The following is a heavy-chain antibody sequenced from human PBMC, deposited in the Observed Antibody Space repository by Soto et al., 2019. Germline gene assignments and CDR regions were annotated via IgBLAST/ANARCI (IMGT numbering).Heavy chain of an antibody. CDR3: ARVRGTAGKRYFDY. V-gene: IGHV4-59*01. CDR1: GGSMIAYY. CDR2: TYYSGST. D-gene: IGHD6-13*01. Sequence: SETLSLTCTVSGGSMIAYYWSWMRQPPGKGLQWIGYTYYSGSTTYNPSLKSRVTISVDSSKNQFSLKLDSVTPADTAVYYCARVRGTAGKRYFDYWGPGTLVTVS. J-gene: IGHJ4*02.